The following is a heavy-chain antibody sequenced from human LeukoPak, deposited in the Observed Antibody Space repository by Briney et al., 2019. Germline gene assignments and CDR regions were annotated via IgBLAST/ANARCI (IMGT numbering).Heavy chain of an antibody. Sequence: SETLSLTCTVSGGSISSGSYYWSWIRQPAGKGLEWIGRIYTSGSTNYNPSLKSRVTISVDTSKNQFSLKLSSVTAADTAVYYCARSLMVRGVRNGLFSDYWGQGTLVTVSS. J-gene: IGHJ4*02. CDR1: GGSISSGSYY. CDR3: ARSLMVRGVRNGLFSDY. D-gene: IGHD3-10*01. V-gene: IGHV4-61*02. CDR2: IYTSGST.